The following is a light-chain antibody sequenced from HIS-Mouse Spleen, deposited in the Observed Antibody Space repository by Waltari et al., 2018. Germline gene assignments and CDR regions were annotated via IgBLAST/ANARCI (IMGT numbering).Light chain of an antibody. J-gene: IGLJ2*01. CDR3: SSYTSSSTEV. CDR2: DVS. Sequence: QSALTQPASVSGSPGQSITIPCTGTSSDVGGYNYVSWYQQHPGKAPKLMIYDVSNRPSGVSNRFSGSKSGNTASLTISGLQAEDEADYYCSSYTSSSTEVLGGGTKLTVL. CDR1: SSDVGGYNY. V-gene: IGLV2-14*03.